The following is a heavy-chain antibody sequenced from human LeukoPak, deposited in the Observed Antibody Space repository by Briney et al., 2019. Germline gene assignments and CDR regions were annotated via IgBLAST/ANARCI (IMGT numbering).Heavy chain of an antibody. D-gene: IGHD3-10*01. CDR1: GFTFSNYA. J-gene: IGHJ4*02. Sequence: PGGSLRLSCSASGFTFSNYAMHWVRQTPGKGLEYVSAISSNGDITNYADSVKGRFTISRDNSKNTLFLQMSSLRTEDTAVYYCVKRATSGSGVTYDYWGQGTLVTVFS. CDR3: VKRATSGSGVTYDY. CDR2: ISSNGDIT. V-gene: IGHV3-64D*06.